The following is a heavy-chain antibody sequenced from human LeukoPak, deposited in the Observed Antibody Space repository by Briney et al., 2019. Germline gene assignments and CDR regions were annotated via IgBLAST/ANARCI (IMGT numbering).Heavy chain of an antibody. D-gene: IGHD6-19*01. V-gene: IGHV4-61*01. CDR2: IYYSGST. Sequence: SETLSLTCTVSGGSVSSGSYYWSWIRQPPGKGLEWIGYIYYSGSTNYNPSLKSRVTISVDTSKNQFSPKLSSVTAADTAVYYCARDWGSGWPYFDYWGQGTLVTVSS. J-gene: IGHJ4*02. CDR1: GGSVSSGSYY. CDR3: ARDWGSGWPYFDY.